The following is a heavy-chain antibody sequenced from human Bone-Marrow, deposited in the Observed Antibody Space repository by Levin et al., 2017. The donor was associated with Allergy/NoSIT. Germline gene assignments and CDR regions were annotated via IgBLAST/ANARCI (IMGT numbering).Heavy chain of an antibody. CDR2: ISDSGRTT. V-gene: IGHV3-11*01. Sequence: LSLTCAASGFTFSDYFMTWIRQAPGKGLEWVSYISDSGRTTFYADSVKGRFTISRDNTKNSLSLQMNSLRADDSAVYFCARDYAYSGGYQGFDPWGQGTQVTVSS. CDR3: ARDYAYSGGYQGFDP. CDR1: GFTFSDYF. J-gene: IGHJ5*02. D-gene: IGHD6-25*01.